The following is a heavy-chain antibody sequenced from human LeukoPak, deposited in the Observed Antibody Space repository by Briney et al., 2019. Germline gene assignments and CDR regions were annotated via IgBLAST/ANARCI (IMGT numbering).Heavy chain of an antibody. CDR1: GYSFTTYG. J-gene: IGHJ3*01. CDR2: VSGHDKRT. Sequence: ASVKVSCKASGYSFTTYGISWVRQAPGQGLEWMGWVSGHDKRTNYAQNLRGRVTMTIDTSTTTSYMELTSLRSDDTAVYYCARDYYCSGGSCSDTFDVWGQGTMVTVSS. V-gene: IGHV1-18*01. D-gene: IGHD2-15*01. CDR3: ARDYYCSGGSCSDTFDV.